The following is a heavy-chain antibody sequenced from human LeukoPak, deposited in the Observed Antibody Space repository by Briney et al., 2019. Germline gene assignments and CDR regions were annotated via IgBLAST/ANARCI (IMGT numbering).Heavy chain of an antibody. CDR2: IKQDGNKK. J-gene: IGHJ4*02. V-gene: IGHV3-7*01. Sequence: GGSLRLSCAASGFTFSTYWMSWVRQAPGKGLEWVASIKQDGNKKYYVDSVKGRFTTSRDNAENSLYLQMNSLRAEDTAVYYCARHGYYYFDYWGQGTLVTVSS. CDR3: ARHGYYYFDY. D-gene: IGHD1-1*01. CDR1: GFTFSTYW.